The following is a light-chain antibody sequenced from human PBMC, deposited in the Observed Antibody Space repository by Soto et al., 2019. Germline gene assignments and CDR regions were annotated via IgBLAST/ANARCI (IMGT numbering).Light chain of an antibody. Sequence: DIVMTQTPLSSPVTRGQPASISCRSSQSLVHSDGNTALSWLQQRPGQPQKLLIYKISHRFPGVPDRCSGSEEGTDFTLKIGRVEADDVGVYYCIQATQVPWTFGQGTKVEIK. CDR3: IQATQVPWT. V-gene: IGKV2-24*01. CDR2: KIS. CDR1: QSLVHSDGNTA. J-gene: IGKJ1*01.